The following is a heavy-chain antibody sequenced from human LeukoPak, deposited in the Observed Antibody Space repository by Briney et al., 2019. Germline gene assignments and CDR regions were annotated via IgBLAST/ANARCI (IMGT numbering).Heavy chain of an antibody. CDR1: GFTFSSYS. J-gene: IGHJ3*02. Sequence: GGSLRLSWAASGFTFSSYSMNWVRQAPGKGLEWVSSISSSSSYIYYADSVKGRFTISRDNAKNSLYLQMNSLRAEDTAVYYCARVSRGYDRPEDAFDIWGQGTMVTVSS. V-gene: IGHV3-21*01. D-gene: IGHD3-22*01. CDR2: ISSSSSYI. CDR3: ARVSRGYDRPEDAFDI.